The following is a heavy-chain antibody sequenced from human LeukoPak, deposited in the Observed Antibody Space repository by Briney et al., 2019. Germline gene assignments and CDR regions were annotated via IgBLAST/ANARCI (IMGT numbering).Heavy chain of an antibody. Sequence: SETLSLTYIVSGGSISNYYWSWIRQPAGKGLEWIGRIYTSGSTDYNPSLKTRVTMSLDTSKNQFSLKMSSVTAADTAVYYCARDKMYQLPHNWFDPWGQGTLVTVSS. J-gene: IGHJ5*02. V-gene: IGHV4-4*07. CDR2: IYTSGST. D-gene: IGHD2-2*01. CDR3: ARDKMYQLPHNWFDP. CDR1: GGSISNYY.